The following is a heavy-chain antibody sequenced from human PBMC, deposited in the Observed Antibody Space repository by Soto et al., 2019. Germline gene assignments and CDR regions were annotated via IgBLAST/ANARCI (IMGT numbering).Heavy chain of an antibody. J-gene: IGHJ5*02. Sequence: SETLSLTCTVSGGSISSGGYYWSWIRQHPGKGLEWIGYIYYSGSTYYNPSLKSRVTISVDTSKNQFSLKLSSVTAADTAVYYCARRALIGPNNWFDPWGQGTLVTVSS. CDR2: IYYSGST. V-gene: IGHV4-31*03. CDR1: GGSISSGGYY. CDR3: ARRALIGPNNWFDP. D-gene: IGHD3-22*01.